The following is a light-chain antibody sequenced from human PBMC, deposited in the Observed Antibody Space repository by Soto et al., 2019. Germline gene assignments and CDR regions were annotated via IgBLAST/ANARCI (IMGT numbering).Light chain of an antibody. Sequence: QSALTQPASVSGSPGQSITISCTGTSSDVGGYNYVSRYQQHPGKAPKLMIYEVSNRPSGVSNRFSGSKSGNTASLTISGLQAEDEADYYCSSYTSSSTLEVVFGGGTQLTVL. CDR1: SSDVGGYNY. V-gene: IGLV2-14*01. CDR2: EVS. CDR3: SSYTSSSTLEVV. J-gene: IGLJ2*01.